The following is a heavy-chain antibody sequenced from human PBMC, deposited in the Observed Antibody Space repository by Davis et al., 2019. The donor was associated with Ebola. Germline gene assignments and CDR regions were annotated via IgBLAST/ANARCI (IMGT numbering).Heavy chain of an antibody. V-gene: IGHV1-24*01. Sequence: ASVKVSCKASGGTFSSYAMHWVRQAPGKGLEWMGGFDPEDGETIYAQKFQGRVTMTEDTSTDTAYMELSSLRSEDTAVYYCATDGDLPYWGQGTLVTVSS. D-gene: IGHD4-17*01. J-gene: IGHJ4*02. CDR2: FDPEDGET. CDR3: ATDGDLPY. CDR1: GGTFSSYA.